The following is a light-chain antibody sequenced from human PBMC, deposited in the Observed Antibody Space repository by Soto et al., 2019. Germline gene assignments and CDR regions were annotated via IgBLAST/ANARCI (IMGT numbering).Light chain of an antibody. V-gene: IGKV3-15*01. CDR2: GAS. CDR1: QSVSSSY. J-gene: IGKJ1*01. Sequence: GMTPSPVTLSLSTGERVTLSCKASQSVSSSYLAWYQQKPGQAPRLLIYGASTRATGIPARFSGSGAGTEFTLIISSLQSEDCALYYCQQYHSWLRTFGQGTKVDIK. CDR3: QQYHSWLRT.